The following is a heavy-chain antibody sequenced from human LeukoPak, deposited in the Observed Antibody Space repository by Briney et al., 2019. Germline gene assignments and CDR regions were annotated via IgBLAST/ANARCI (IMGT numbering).Heavy chain of an antibody. Sequence: GRSLRLSCAASGFTFSSYAMHWVRQAPGKGLEWVAVISYDGSNKYYADSVKGRFTISRDNSKNTLYLQMNSLRAEDTAVYYCARGSRHGYSGYERFDYWGQGTLVTVSS. D-gene: IGHD5-12*01. CDR3: ARGSRHGYSGYERFDY. J-gene: IGHJ4*02. CDR2: ISYDGSNK. CDR1: GFTFSSYA. V-gene: IGHV3-30-3*01.